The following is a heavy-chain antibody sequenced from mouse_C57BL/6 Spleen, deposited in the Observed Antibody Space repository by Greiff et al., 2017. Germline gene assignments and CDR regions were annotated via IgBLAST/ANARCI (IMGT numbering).Heavy chain of an antibody. D-gene: IGHD2-5*01. CDR1: GFNFKDDY. J-gene: IGHJ4*01. V-gene: IGHV14-4*01. Sequence: EVQLQQSGAELVRPGASVKLSCTASGFNFKDDYMNWVKQRPEQRLEWIGWIDPENGDTEYASKFQGKATITADTSSSTAYLQLSSLTSEDTAVYYGTKSNYPLYYAMDYWGQGTSVTVSS. CDR2: IDPENGDT. CDR3: TKSNYPLYYAMDY.